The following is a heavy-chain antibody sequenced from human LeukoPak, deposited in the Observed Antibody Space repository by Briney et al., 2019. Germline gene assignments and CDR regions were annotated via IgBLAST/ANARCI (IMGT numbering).Heavy chain of an antibody. CDR3: ARGSLRLVRGREVDY. Sequence: RRSLRLSCAASGVTFSTKGITWGRQAPGEGLEWGSGISGSGGTTYYTDSVRGRVTISRDNSKNTLYLQMYSLRAEDTAVYYCARGSLRLVRGREVDYWGQGTLVTVSS. J-gene: IGHJ4*02. D-gene: IGHD3-16*01. CDR2: ISGSGGTT. CDR1: GVTFSTKG. V-gene: IGHV3-23*01.